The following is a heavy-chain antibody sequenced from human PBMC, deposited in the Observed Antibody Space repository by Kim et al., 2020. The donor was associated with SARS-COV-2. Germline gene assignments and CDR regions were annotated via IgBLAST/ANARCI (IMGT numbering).Heavy chain of an antibody. J-gene: IGHJ4*02. CDR3: TRAHCVRTSCSGIGY. Sequence: DSVASRFTVSRENAKNSLYLQMNSLTAGDTAVYYCTRAHCVRTSCSGIGYWGQGILVTVSS. V-gene: IGHV3-13*01. D-gene: IGHD2-2*01.